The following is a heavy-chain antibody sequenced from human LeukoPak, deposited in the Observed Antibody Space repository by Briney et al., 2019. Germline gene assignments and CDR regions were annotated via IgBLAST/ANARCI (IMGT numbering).Heavy chain of an antibody. CDR2: ISGSGGST. J-gene: IGHJ6*03. CDR3: AKPSYSSGYQVWYYYMDV. V-gene: IGHV3-23*01. Sequence: GGSLRLSCAASGFTFSSYAMSWVRQAPGKGLEWVSAISGSGGSTYYADSVKGRFTISRDNSKNTLYLQMNSLRAEDTAVYYCAKPSYSSGYQVWYYYMDVWGKGTTVTVSS. D-gene: IGHD6-19*01. CDR1: GFTFSSYA.